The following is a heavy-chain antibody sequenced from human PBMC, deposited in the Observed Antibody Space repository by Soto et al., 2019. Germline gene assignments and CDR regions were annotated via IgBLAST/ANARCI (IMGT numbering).Heavy chain of an antibody. CDR2: VYYTGVT. CDR1: SCPDRSHN. V-gene: IGHV4-59*08. J-gene: IGHJ6*02. D-gene: IGHD6-6*01. CDR3: VRLVIVYIKGLVDV. Sequence: VQLQQSGPRLVKPSETLSLTCTVSSCPDRSHNWCWVRQPPRRGLERFGYVYYTGVTASNPSLSRRVTISEDLSTNEISLTLKSLTAADTAVYNCVRLVIVYIKGLVDVWGQRTTV.